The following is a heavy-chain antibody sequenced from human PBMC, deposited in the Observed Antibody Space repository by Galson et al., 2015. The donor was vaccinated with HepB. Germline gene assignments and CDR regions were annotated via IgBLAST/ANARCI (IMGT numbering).Heavy chain of an antibody. CDR1: GFTFSSYG. J-gene: IGHJ4*02. D-gene: IGHD5-12*01. Sequence: SLRLSCAASGFTFSSYGMHWVRQAPGKGLEWVAVISYDGSNKYYADSVKGRFTISRDNSKNTLYLQMNSLRAEDTAVYYCAKAGSSGHDFDYWGQGTLVTVSS. V-gene: IGHV3-30*18. CDR3: AKAGSSGHDFDY. CDR2: ISYDGSNK.